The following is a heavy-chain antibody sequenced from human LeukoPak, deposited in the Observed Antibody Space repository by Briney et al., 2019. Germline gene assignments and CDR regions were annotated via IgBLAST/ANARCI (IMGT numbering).Heavy chain of an antibody. CDR2: IYPSDSDT. CDR1: GYSFTSYW. Sequence: GESLKISCQGSGYSFTSYWIGWVRQVPGKGLEWMGIIYPSDSDTRFSPSFQGQVTISADKSISTAYLQWSSLKASDTAMYYCARIPMSTTGYFDYWGQGTLVTVSS. D-gene: IGHD2/OR15-2a*01. CDR3: ARIPMSTTGYFDY. J-gene: IGHJ4*02. V-gene: IGHV5-51*01.